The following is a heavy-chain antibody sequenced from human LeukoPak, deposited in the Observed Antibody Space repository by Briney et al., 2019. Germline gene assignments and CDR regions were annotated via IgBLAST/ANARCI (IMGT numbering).Heavy chain of an antibody. CDR2: ISTSGTII. J-gene: IGHJ4*02. V-gene: IGHV3-48*03. CDR1: GVTPRSFE. Sequence: PGGSLRLSCETSGVTPRSFEMNWVRQAPGKGLEWVAYISTSGTIIYNADSVKGRFTISRDNAKNTMYLQMNSLRAEDTAVYYCARGGVTSLHYWGQGTLVTVSS. D-gene: IGHD2-21*02. CDR3: ARGGVTSLHY.